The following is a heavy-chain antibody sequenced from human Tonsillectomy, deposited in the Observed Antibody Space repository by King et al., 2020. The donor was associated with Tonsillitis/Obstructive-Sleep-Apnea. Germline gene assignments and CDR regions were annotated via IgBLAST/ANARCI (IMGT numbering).Heavy chain of an antibody. V-gene: IGHV3-48*03. D-gene: IGHD3-3*01. J-gene: IGHJ4*02. CDR3: ARGYYDFWSGYYTY. CDR2: LRSSGSPI. Sequence: VQLVESGGGLVQPGGSLRLSCAASGFTFSSYEMNWVRQAPGKGLEWVSYLRSSGSPIYYADSVTGRFTISRDTAKNSLYLQMNSLRAEDTAVYYCARGYYDFWSGYYTYWGQGTLVTVSS. CDR1: GFTFSSYE.